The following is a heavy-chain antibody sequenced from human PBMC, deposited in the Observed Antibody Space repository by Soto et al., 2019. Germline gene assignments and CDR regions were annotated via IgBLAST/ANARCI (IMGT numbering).Heavy chain of an antibody. CDR1: GFTFSSYS. Sequence: GGSLRLSCAASGFTFSSYSMNWVRQAPGKGLEWVSSISSSSSYIYYADSVKGRFTISRDNAKNSLYLQMNSLRAEDTAVYYCARDQDEQWAIFGVVTTWGQGTLVTVSS. CDR2: ISSSSSYI. V-gene: IGHV3-21*01. D-gene: IGHD3-3*01. CDR3: ARDQDEQWAIFGVVTT. J-gene: IGHJ4*02.